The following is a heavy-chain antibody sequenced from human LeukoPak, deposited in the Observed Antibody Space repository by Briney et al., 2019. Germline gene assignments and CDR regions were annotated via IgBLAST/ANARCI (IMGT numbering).Heavy chain of an antibody. CDR3: AKDSCSSTSCYGGVSY. CDR1: GFTFSSYN. Sequence: PGGSLRLSCAASGFTFSSYNMNWVRQAPGKGLEWVSYISTSSSIMYYADSVKGRFTISRDNAKNSLYLQMNSLRAEDTAVYYCAKDSCSSTSCYGGVSYWGQGTLVTVSS. J-gene: IGHJ4*02. D-gene: IGHD2-2*01. V-gene: IGHV3-48*01. CDR2: ISTSSSIM.